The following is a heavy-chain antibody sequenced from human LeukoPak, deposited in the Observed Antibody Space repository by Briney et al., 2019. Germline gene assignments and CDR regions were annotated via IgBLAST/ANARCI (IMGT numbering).Heavy chain of an antibody. CDR2: IYYNGNT. CDR1: DGSINSYY. J-gene: IGHJ6*02. Sequence: SETLSLTCTVSDGSINSYYWNWIRRPPGKGLEWIGYIYYNGNTNYSPSLKSRVTMSVDTSKNLFSLKVSSVTAADTAVYYCARGRSNYYGMDVWGQGTTVTVSS. V-gene: IGHV4-59*01. CDR3: ARGRSNYYGMDV. D-gene: IGHD1-26*01.